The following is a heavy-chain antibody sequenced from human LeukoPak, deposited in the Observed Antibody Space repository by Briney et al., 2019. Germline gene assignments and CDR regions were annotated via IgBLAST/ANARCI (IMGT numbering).Heavy chain of an antibody. CDR2: IYYNGNT. CDR1: DGSINSYY. J-gene: IGHJ6*02. Sequence: SETLSLTCTVSDGSINSYYWNWIRRPPGKGLEWIGYIYYNGNTNYSPSLKSRVTMSVDTSKNLFSLKVSSVTAADTAVYYCARGRSNYYGMDVWGQGTTVTVSS. V-gene: IGHV4-59*01. CDR3: ARGRSNYYGMDV. D-gene: IGHD1-26*01.